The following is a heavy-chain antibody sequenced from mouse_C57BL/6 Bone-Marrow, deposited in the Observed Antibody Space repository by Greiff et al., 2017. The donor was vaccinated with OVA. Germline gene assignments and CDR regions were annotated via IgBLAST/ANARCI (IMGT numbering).Heavy chain of an antibody. J-gene: IGHJ2*01. CDR1: GFTFSDYG. D-gene: IGHD1-1*01. CDR3: ARGGTTVVDY. V-gene: IGHV5-17*01. Sequence: EVMLVESGGGLVKPGGSLKLSCAASGFTFSDYGMHWVRQAPEKGLEWVAYISSGSSTIYYAETVKGRFTISRDNAKNTLFLQMTSLRSEDTAMYYCARGGTTVVDYWGQGTTLTVSS. CDR2: ISSGSSTI.